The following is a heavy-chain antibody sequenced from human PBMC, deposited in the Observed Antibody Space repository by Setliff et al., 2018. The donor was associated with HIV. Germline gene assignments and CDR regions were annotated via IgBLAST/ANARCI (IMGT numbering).Heavy chain of an antibody. CDR3: ASRRGIEFYFDI. Sequence: PSETLSLTCAVYGQSISGYYWSWISQTPGEGLEWIGEINHGGDTNYNPSLKSRVTISVGSSYNHFSLKLSSVTAADTGVYYCASRRGIEFYFDIWGQGTPVTVSS. V-gene: IGHV4-34*01. CDR1: GQSISGYY. CDR2: INHGGDT. J-gene: IGHJ4*02. D-gene: IGHD3-10*01.